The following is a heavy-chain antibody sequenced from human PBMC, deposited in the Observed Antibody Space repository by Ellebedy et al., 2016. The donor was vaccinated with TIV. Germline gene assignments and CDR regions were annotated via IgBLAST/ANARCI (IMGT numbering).Heavy chain of an antibody. CDR1: GGTFSSYA. J-gene: IGHJ6*02. CDR3: AREQGEVYYYYYGMDV. D-gene: IGHD2-21*01. V-gene: IGHV1-69*13. Sequence: AASVKVSCKASGGTFSSYAISWVRQAPGQGREWMGGIISIFGTANYAQKFQGRVTITADESTSTAYMELSSLRSEDTAVYYCAREQGEVYYYYYGMDVWGQGTTVTVSS. CDR2: IISIFGTA.